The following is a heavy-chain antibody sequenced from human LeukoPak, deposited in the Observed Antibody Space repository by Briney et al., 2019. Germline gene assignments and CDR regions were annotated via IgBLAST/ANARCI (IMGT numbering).Heavy chain of an antibody. CDR3: ARVVNYYDSSGWVWDYMDV. D-gene: IGHD3-22*01. CDR1: GYTFTSYG. V-gene: IGHV7-4-1*02. CDR2: INTNTGNP. Sequence: ASVKVSCKASGYTFTSYGISWVRQAPGQGLEWMGWINTNTGNPTYAQGFTGRFVFSLDTSVSTAYLQISSLKAEDTAVYYCARVVNYYDSSGWVWDYMDVWGKGTTVTVSS. J-gene: IGHJ6*03.